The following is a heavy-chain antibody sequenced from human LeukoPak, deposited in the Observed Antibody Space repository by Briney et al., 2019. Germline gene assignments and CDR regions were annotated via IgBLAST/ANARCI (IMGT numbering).Heavy chain of an antibody. J-gene: IGHJ4*02. V-gene: IGHV1-69*05. CDR2: IIPIFGTA. Sequence: SVKASCKASGGTFSSYAISWVRQAPGQGLEWMGGIIPIFGTANYAQKFQGRVTITTDESTSTAYMKLSSLRSEATAVYYCARDRRSSSFDYWGQGTPVTVSS. CDR3: ARDRRSSSFDY. D-gene: IGHD6-13*01. CDR1: GGTFSSYA.